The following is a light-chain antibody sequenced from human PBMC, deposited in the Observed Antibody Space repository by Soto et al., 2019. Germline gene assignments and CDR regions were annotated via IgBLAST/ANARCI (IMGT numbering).Light chain of an antibody. CDR3: QQYNNWPRT. Sequence: EIVMTQSPATLSVSPGERATLSCRASQSVSSNLAWYQQKPGQAPRLLIYDASARATGIPAWFSGSGSGTEFTLTISSLQSEDFAVYYCQQYNNWPRTFGQGTKVEIK. J-gene: IGKJ1*01. V-gene: IGKV3-15*01. CDR2: DAS. CDR1: QSVSSN.